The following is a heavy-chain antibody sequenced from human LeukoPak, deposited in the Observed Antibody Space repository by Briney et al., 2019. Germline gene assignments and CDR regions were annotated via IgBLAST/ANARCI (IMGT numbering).Heavy chain of an antibody. CDR2: IYYSGST. CDR1: GSSISSYY. J-gene: IGHJ4*02. Sequence: SETLSLTCTVSGSSISSYYWSWIRQPPGKGLEWIGYIYYSGSTNYNPSLKSRVTISVDTSKNQFSLKLSSVTAADTAVYYCARVTGGDYVDYWGQGTLVTVSS. CDR3: ARVTGGDYVDY. V-gene: IGHV4-59*01. D-gene: IGHD1-14*01.